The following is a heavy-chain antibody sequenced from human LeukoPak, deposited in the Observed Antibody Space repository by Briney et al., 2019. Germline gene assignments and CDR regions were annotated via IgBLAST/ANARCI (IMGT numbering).Heavy chain of an antibody. CDR2: ITPIFGTA. CDR3: ASVNWNNHAKGNDY. D-gene: IGHD1/OR15-1a*01. Sequence: GASVKVSYKASGGTFSSYAISWVRQAPGQGLEWMGGITPIFGTANYAQKFQGRVTITADESTSTAYMELSSLRSEDTAVYYCASVNWNNHAKGNDYWGQGTLVTVSS. CDR1: GGTFSSYA. J-gene: IGHJ4*02. V-gene: IGHV1-69*13.